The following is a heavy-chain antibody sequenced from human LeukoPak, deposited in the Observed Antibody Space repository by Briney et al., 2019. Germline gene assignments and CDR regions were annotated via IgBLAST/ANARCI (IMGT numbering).Heavy chain of an antibody. CDR3: VREARGYHYTYFDY. D-gene: IGHD5-18*01. Sequence: PGESLRLSCTASGFTLGRHDMHWVRQTTGEGLEWVAALASGSQTFYAGSVKGRFTVSREDAKNSLYLQMNSLRAGDTAVYYCVREARGYHYTYFDYWGQGTLVTVSS. V-gene: IGHV3-13*01. CDR2: LASGSQT. J-gene: IGHJ4*02. CDR1: GFTLGRHD.